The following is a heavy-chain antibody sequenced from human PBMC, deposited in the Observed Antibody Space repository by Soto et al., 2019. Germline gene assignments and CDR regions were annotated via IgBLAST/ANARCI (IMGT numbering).Heavy chain of an antibody. D-gene: IGHD1-26*01. V-gene: IGHV5-51*01. CDR1: GYRLDGAL. CDR3: ASKISYTCDF. Sequence: GESLKISFKGAGYRLDGALIGWVRQMPGKGLEWMGIIKPGGSDLRYSPSFRGQVTISADAAVNTAFLQWNSLKASDTAMYYCASKISYTCDFWGQGTLVTVSS. CDR2: IKPGGSDL. J-gene: IGHJ4*02.